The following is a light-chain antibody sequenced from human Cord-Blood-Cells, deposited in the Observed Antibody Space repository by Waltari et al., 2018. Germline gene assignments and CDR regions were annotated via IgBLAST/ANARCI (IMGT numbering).Light chain of an antibody. CDR2: EGS. V-gene: IGLV2-23*01. Sequence: QSALTQPASVSGSPGQSITISCTGTSSDVGSYNLVSWYQQHPGKAPKLMIYEGSKRPCGVSNRFSGSKSDNTASLTISGLQAEDEADYYCCSYAGSSTWVFGGGTKLTVL. J-gene: IGLJ3*02. CDR1: SSDVGSYNL. CDR3: CSYAGSSTWV.